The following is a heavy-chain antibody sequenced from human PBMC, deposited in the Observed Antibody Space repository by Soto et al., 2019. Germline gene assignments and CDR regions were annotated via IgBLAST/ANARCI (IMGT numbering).Heavy chain of an antibody. CDR1: GGSVNTAPYH. CDR3: ARDHHSYYDTSGYYPYFDF. J-gene: IGHJ4*02. Sequence: SETLSLTCTVSGGSVNTAPYHWSWIRQSPRNGLEWIGNIYYTGSTNYNPSFESRVAISLDTSNNQFSLRLTSLTAADTAGYLCARDHHSYYDTSGYYPYFDFWGQGTLVTVSS. V-gene: IGHV4-61*01. D-gene: IGHD3-22*01. CDR2: IYYTGST.